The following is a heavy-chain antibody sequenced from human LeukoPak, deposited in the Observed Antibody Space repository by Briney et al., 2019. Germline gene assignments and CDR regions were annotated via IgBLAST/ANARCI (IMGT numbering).Heavy chain of an antibody. CDR2: IYYSGST. CDR3: ATRAHIVVVPAALKGGYDY. D-gene: IGHD2-2*01. CDR1: GGSISSGGYY. J-gene: IGHJ4*02. Sequence: SQTLSLTCAVSGGSISSGGYYWGWIRQPPGKGLEWIGSIYYSGSTYYNPSLKSRVTISVDTSKNQFSLKLSSVTAADTAVYYCATRAHIVVVPAALKGGYDYWGQGTLVTVSS. V-gene: IGHV4-39*01.